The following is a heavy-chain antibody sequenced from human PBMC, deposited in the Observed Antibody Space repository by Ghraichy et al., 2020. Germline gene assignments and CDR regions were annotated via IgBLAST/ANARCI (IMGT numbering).Heavy chain of an antibody. J-gene: IGHJ6*02. D-gene: IGHD4-23*01. V-gene: IGHV3-64*01. CDR2: ISSNGGST. CDR3: AKDGGKDYYCCMDV. CDR1: GFTFSSYA. Sequence: GGSLRLSCAASGFTFSSYAMHWVRQAPGKGLECVSSISSNGGSTYYANSVKGRFTISRDNSKNPLYLQMGSLRAEDMAVYYCAKDGGKDYYCCMDVWGQGTPVTVSS.